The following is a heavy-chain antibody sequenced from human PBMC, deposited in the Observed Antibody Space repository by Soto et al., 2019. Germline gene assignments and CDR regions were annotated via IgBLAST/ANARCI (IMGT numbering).Heavy chain of an antibody. V-gene: IGHV3-53*01. CDR1: GFSVSSNA. CDR2: IYSGGGT. J-gene: IGHJ4*02. CDR3: VRDSD. D-gene: IGHD6-25*01. Sequence: PGGSLRLSCAASGFSVSSNAMSWVRQAPGKGLEWVSVIYSGGGTYYADSVRGRFTVSRDNSKNTVYLQMNSLRAEDTAMYYCVRDSDWGQGTLVTSPQ.